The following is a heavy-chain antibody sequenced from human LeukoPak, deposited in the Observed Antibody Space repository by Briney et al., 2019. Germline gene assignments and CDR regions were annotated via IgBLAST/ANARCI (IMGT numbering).Heavy chain of an antibody. CDR2: IKSDGSSA. J-gene: IGHJ4*02. CDR1: GFTFSGYW. V-gene: IGHV3-74*01. Sequence: GGSLRLSCAASGFTFSGYWMHWVRQAPGKGLVWVSRIKSDGSSATYADSVKGRFTISRDNAKSTLYLEMNSLRAEDTAVYYCARTFAAAHIDYWGQGTLVTVYS. CDR3: ARTFAAAHIDY. D-gene: IGHD6-25*01.